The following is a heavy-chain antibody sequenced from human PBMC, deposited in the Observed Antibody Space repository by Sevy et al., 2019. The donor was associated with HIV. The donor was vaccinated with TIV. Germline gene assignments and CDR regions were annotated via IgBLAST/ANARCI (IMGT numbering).Heavy chain of an antibody. CDR1: GGSLSSGSYY. CDR2: ISYIGST. J-gene: IGHJ4*02. D-gene: IGHD6-13*01. Sequence: SETLSLTCTVSGGSLSSGSYYWGWIRQPPGKGLEWIGYISYIGSTNYNPSLKSRVTISVDTSKNQLSLRLTSVTAADTAVYYCVRDRIAAAGGYFDNWGQGTLVTVSS. V-gene: IGHV4-61*01. CDR3: VRDRIAAAGGYFDN.